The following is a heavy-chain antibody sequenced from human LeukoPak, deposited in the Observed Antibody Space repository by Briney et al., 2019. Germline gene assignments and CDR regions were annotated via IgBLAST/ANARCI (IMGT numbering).Heavy chain of an antibody. CDR3: ARAYLGSGSYYSNNKYYFDY. J-gene: IGHJ4*02. V-gene: IGHV1-46*01. D-gene: IGHD3-10*01. CDR2: INPSGGST. Sequence: GASVKVSCKASGYTFTSYYMHWVRQAPGQGLEWMGIINPSGGSTSYAQKFQGRVTMTRDTSTSTVYMELSSLRSEDTAVYYCARAYLGSGSYYSNNKYYFDYWGQGTLVTVSS. CDR1: GYTFTSYY.